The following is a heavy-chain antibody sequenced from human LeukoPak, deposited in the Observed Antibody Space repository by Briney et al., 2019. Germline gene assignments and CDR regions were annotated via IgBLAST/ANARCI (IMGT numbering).Heavy chain of an antibody. J-gene: IGHJ4*02. D-gene: IGHD5-24*01. Sequence: GESLKISCKGSGYSFTSYWIGWVRQMPGKGLEWMGIIYPGDSDTRYSPSFQGQVTISADKSISTAYLQWSSLKASDTAMYYCARQGGRWLPNYYFHYWGQGTLVTVSS. CDR1: GYSFTSYW. CDR2: IYPGDSDT. CDR3: ARQGGRWLPNYYFHY. V-gene: IGHV5-51*01.